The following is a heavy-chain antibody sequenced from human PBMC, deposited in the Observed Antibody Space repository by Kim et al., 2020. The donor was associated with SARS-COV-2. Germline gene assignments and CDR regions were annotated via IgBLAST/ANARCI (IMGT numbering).Heavy chain of an antibody. D-gene: IGHD2-15*01. CDR1: GFTFSSYS. V-gene: IGHV3-21*01. Sequence: GGSLRLSCAASGFTFSSYSMNWVRQAPGKGLEWVSSISSSSSYIYYADSVKGRFTISRDNAKNSLYLQMNSLRAEDTAVYYCARDTIGYCSGGSCRSDAFDIWGQGTMVTVSS. CDR3: ARDTIGYCSGGSCRSDAFDI. CDR2: ISSSSSYI. J-gene: IGHJ3*02.